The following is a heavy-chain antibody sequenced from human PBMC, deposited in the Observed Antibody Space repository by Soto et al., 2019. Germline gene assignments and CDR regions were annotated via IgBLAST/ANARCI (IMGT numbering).Heavy chain of an antibody. CDR3: AIHLACTTACHFNH. Sequence: QLQLRESGPGLERPSETLSLSCSVSGDSIDSHGAHWSWIRQSPGKGLEWIGTVAYTGTTYYPPPLGSRVTVSAYKSRNHFSLLLTFVTAAATAVYSCAIHLACTTACHFNHWGQGTLFTISS. CDR1: GDSIDSHGAH. V-gene: IGHV4-39*01. J-gene: IGHJ4*02. D-gene: IGHD1-1*01. CDR2: VAYTGTT.